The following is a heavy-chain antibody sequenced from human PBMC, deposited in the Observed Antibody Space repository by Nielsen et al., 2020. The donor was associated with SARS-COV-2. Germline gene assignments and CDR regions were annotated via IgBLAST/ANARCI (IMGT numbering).Heavy chain of an antibody. CDR1: GFTFSSYA. CDR3: ARDSCTGGSCFDY. J-gene: IGHJ4*02. CDR2: ISYDGSNK. D-gene: IGHD2-15*01. V-gene: IGHV3-30-3*01. Sequence: GGSLRLSCAASGFTFSSYAMSWVRQAPGKGLEWVTVISYDGSNKYYADSLKGRVTISRDNSNNTLYLQMTSLRAEDTAVYYCARDSCTGGSCFDYWGQGTLVTVSS.